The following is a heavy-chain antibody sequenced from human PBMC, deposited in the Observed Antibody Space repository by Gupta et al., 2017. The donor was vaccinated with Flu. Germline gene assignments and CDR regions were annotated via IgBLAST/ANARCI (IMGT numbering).Heavy chain of an antibody. V-gene: IGHV4-39*01. J-gene: IGHJ5*02. Sequence: QLQLQESGPGLVKPSETLSLTCTVSGGSISSSSYYWGWIRQPPGKGLEWIGSIYYSGSTYYNPSLKRRGTIAVDTSKNQFSLKLSSVTAADTAVYYCARHIPRITRVRGVTNWFDPWGQGTLVTVSS. D-gene: IGHD3-10*01. CDR2: IYYSGST. CDR1: GGSISSSSYY. CDR3: ARHIPRITRVRGVTNWFDP.